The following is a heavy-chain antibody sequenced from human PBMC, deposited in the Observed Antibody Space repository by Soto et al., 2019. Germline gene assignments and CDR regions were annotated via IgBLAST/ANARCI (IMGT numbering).Heavy chain of an antibody. D-gene: IGHD1-26*01. CDR3: ARLHNGSYSKFDY. V-gene: IGHV4-34*01. Sequence: PSETLSLTCAVYGGSFSGYYWSWIRQPPGKGLEWIGEINHSGSTNYNPSLKSRVTISVDTSKNQFSLRLSSVTAADTAVYYCARLHNGSYSKFDYWGQGTLVTVSS. CDR1: GGSFSGYY. CDR2: INHSGST. J-gene: IGHJ4*02.